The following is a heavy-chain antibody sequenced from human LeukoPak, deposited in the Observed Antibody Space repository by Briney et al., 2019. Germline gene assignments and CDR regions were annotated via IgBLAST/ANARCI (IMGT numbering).Heavy chain of an antibody. D-gene: IGHD2-2*01. CDR1: GYTFTSYD. CDR2: MNPNSANT. Sequence: GASVKVSCKASGYTFTSYDINWVRQATGQGLEWMGWMNPNSANTGYAQKFQGRVTMTRNTSVSTAYMELGSLRSEDTAVYYCAISSSSTSYSGWFDPWGQGTLVTVSS. V-gene: IGHV1-8*01. J-gene: IGHJ5*02. CDR3: AISSSSTSYSGWFDP.